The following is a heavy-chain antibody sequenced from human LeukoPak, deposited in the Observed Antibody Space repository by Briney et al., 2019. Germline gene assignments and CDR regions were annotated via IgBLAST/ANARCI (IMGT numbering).Heavy chain of an antibody. CDR2: IYYSGST. CDR1: GGSISSGGYS. D-gene: IGHD3-22*01. V-gene: IGHV4-30-4*07. J-gene: IGHJ4*02. Sequence: SETLSLTCAVSGGSISSGGYSWSWIRQPPGKGLEWIGYIYYSGSTYYNPSLKSRVTISVDTSKNQFSLKLSSVTAADTAMYYCATYDSSAYYYFYWGQGTLVTVSS. CDR3: ATYDSSAYYYFY.